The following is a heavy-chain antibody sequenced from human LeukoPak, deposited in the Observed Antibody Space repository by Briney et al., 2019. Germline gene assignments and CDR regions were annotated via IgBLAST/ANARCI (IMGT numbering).Heavy chain of an antibody. J-gene: IGHJ3*02. CDR3: AKDSKPITMIVVVPNAFDI. CDR2: ISGSGGST. Sequence: PGGSLRLSCAASGFTFSSYAMSWVRQAPGKGLEWVSAISGSGGSTYYADSVKGRFTISRDNSKNTLYLQMNSLRAEDTAVYYCAKDSKPITMIVVVPNAFDIWGQGTMVTVSS. D-gene: IGHD3-22*01. CDR1: GFTFSSYA. V-gene: IGHV3-23*01.